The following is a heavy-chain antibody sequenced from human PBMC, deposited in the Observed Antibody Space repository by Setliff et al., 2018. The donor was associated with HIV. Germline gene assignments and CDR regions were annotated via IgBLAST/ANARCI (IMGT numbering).Heavy chain of an antibody. D-gene: IGHD6-19*01. Sequence: GESLKISCTASGITFDDYGMAWVRQAPGKGLEWVSGINWNGAATGYADSVKGRFTISRDNTKNSLYLQMNRLRAEDTALYYCASLFSKEVAGDDYWGQGTLVTVSS. V-gene: IGHV3-20*04. CDR1: GITFDDYG. CDR3: ASLFSKEVAGDDY. CDR2: INWNGAAT. J-gene: IGHJ4*02.